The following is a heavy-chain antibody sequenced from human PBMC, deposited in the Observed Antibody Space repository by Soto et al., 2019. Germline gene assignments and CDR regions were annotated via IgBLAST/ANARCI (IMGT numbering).Heavy chain of an antibody. J-gene: IGHJ5*02. D-gene: IGHD3-3*01. CDR3: ARDTIFGVVTISNWFDP. Sequence: ASVKVSCKASGYTFTSYGISWVRQAPGQGLEWMGWISAYNGNTNYAQKLQGRVTMTTDTSTSTAYMELRSLRSDDTAVYYCARDTIFGVVTISNWFDPWGQGTLVTVSS. V-gene: IGHV1-18*01. CDR2: ISAYNGNT. CDR1: GYTFTSYG.